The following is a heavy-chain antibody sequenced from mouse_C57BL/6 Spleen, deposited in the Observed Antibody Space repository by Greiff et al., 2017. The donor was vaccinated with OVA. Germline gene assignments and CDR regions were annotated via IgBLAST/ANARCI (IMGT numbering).Heavy chain of an antibody. D-gene: IGHD1-1*01. CDR1: GYAFSSSW. CDR2: IYPGDGDT. CDR3: ARKGSTTPLDY. V-gene: IGHV1-82*01. J-gene: IGHJ2*01. Sequence: VQLKESGPELVKPGASVKISCKASGYAFSSSWMNWVKQRPGTGLEWIGRIYPGDGDTNYNGKFKGKATLTADKSSSPACMQLSSLTAEDSAVSFCARKGSTTPLDYGGQGTTPTVSA.